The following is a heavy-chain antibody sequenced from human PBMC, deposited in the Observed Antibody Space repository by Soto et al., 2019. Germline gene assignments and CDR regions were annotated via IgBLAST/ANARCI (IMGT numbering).Heavy chain of an antibody. V-gene: IGHV1-18*04. CDR1: GYTFTSYG. CDR2: ISTFNGNA. Sequence: ASVKVSCKTSGYTFTSYGISWVRQAPGQGLECMGWISTFNGNAHYAQNLQDRVTMTIDTSTSTAYLELTGLRSDDTGVYYCATLTGYSTGWFATWGQGTLVTVSS. J-gene: IGHJ5*02. CDR3: ATLTGYSTGWFAT. D-gene: IGHD2-8*02.